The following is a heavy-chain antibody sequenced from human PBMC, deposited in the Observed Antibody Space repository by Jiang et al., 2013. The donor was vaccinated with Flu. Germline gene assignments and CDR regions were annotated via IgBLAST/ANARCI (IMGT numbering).Heavy chain of an antibody. CDR1: GYTFTSYG. D-gene: IGHD3-9*01. Sequence: GAEVKKPGASVKVSCKASGYTFTSYGISWVRQAPGQGLEWMGWISAYNGNTNYAQKLQGRVTMTTDTSTSTAYMELRSLRSDDTAVYYCARAYYDILTGYYSNFDYWGQGTLVTVSS. J-gene: IGHJ4*02. V-gene: IGHV1-18*01. CDR3: ARAYYDILTGYYSNFDY. CDR2: ISAYNGNT.